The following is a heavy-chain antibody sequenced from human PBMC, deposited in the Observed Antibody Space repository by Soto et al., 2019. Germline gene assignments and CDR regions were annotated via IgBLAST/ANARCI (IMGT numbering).Heavy chain of an antibody. Sequence: PSETLSLTCSVSNGSISGFYWTWIRQPPGKILEWIGYIHYRGRTDYNPSLTSGATMSVDTSKNQVSLNLKSVTAADTAVYYCERGRVGIGNHFDPRGRGTLVTVSS. D-gene: IGHD1-26*01. CDR2: IHYRGRT. V-gene: IGHV4-59*12. CDR3: ERGRVGIGNHFDP. CDR1: NGSISGFY. J-gene: IGHJ5*02.